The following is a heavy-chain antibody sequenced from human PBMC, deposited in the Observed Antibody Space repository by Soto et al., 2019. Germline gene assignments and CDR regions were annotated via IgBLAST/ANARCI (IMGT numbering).Heavy chain of an antibody. D-gene: IGHD2-2*01. J-gene: IGHJ3*02. Sequence: QVQLVQSGAEVKKPGASVKVSCKASGYTFTGYYMHWVRQAPGQGLEWMGWINPNSGGTNYAQKFQGWVTMTRDTSISTAYMELSRLGSDDTAVYYCARVVGPTTYCSSTSCYRDDAFDIWGQGTMVTVSS. CDR1: GYTFTGYY. CDR3: ARVVGPTTYCSSTSCYRDDAFDI. V-gene: IGHV1-2*04. CDR2: INPNSGGT.